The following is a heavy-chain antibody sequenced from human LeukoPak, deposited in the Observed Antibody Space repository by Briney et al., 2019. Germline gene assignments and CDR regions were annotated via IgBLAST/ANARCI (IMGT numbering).Heavy chain of an antibody. CDR1: GFTFSSYA. CDR3: AEDSLGYCSGGSCYTFDY. CDR2: ISGSGGST. J-gene: IGHJ4*02. Sequence: GGSLRLSCAASGFTFSSYAMSWVRKAPGKGLEWVSAISGSGGSTYYADSVKGRFTISRDNSKNTLYLQMNSLRAEDTAVYYCAEDSLGYCSGGSCYTFDYWGQGTLVTVSS. D-gene: IGHD2-15*01. V-gene: IGHV3-23*01.